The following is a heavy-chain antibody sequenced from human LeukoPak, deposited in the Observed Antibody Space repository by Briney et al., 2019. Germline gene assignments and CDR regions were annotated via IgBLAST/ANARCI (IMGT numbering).Heavy chain of an antibody. D-gene: IGHD3-10*01. Sequence: GGSLRLSCAASGFTFSSYAMHWVRQTPEKGLEWVANIKQDGSEKNYVDSVKGRFTISRDNAKNSLYLQMNSLRAEDTAVYYCASAAGWELGYWGQGTLVTVSS. J-gene: IGHJ4*02. CDR2: IKQDGSEK. CDR1: GFTFSSYA. CDR3: ASAAGWELGY. V-gene: IGHV3-7*01.